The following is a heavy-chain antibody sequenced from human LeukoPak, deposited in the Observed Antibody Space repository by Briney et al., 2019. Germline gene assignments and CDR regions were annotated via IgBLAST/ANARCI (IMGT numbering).Heavy chain of an antibody. D-gene: IGHD3-22*01. Sequence: GGSLRLSCAASGFAFSSYEMNWVRQAPGKGLEWVSYIRSTSNTIYYADSVKGRFTISRDNAKNSLYLQMNSLRAEDTAVYYCARDFGQWFIDYWGQGTLVTVSS. J-gene: IGHJ4*02. V-gene: IGHV3-48*03. CDR1: GFAFSSYE. CDR2: IRSTSNTI. CDR3: ARDFGQWFIDY.